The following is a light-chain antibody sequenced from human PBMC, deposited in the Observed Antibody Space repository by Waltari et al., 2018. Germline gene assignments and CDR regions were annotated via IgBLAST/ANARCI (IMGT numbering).Light chain of an antibody. Sequence: DIQMTQSPSSVSSHVGGRVSITCRATQNVNKWMAWYQQRRGQAPKLLIYKASTLQSGVPSRFRGGGSGTGFTLTIDSVQPDDFATYYCQQFFTYPWTFGQGTTVEVK. V-gene: IGKV1-5*03. CDR1: QNVNKW. CDR3: QQFFTYPWT. J-gene: IGKJ1*01. CDR2: KAS.